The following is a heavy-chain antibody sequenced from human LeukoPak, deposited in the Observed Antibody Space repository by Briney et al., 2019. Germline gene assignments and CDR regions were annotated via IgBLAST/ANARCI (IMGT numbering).Heavy chain of an antibody. D-gene: IGHD5-18*01. CDR1: GDSISNYY. J-gene: IGHJ6*03. Sequence: SETLSLTCTISGDSISNYYWSWIRQPPGKGLEWIGYIYYSGSTNYNPSLKSRVTISVDTSKNQFSLKLSSVTAADTAVYYCSRTGGYSYGYYYYYMDVWGKGTTVTISS. V-gene: IGHV4-59*01. CDR2: IYYSGST. CDR3: SRTGGYSYGYYYYYMDV.